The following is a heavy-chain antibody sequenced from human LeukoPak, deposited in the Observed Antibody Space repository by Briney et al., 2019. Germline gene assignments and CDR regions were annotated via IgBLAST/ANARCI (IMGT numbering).Heavy chain of an antibody. J-gene: IGHJ4*02. CDR1: GFTFSSYG. CDR2: MSYDGSNK. CDR3: ARGRVTVTTQEFDY. V-gene: IGHV3-30*03. Sequence: VRSLRLSCAASGFTFSSYGMHWVRQAPGKGLECVAVMSYDGSNKFYGDSVKGRFTISRDNSKNTLYLQMDSLRAEDTAVYYCARGRVTVTTQEFDYWGQGTLVTVSS. D-gene: IGHD4-17*01.